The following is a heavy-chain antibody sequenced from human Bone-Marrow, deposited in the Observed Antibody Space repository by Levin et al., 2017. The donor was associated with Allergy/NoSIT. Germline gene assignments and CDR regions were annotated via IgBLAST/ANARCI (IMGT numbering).Heavy chain of an antibody. CDR3: ARYSGSASAYGLDV. V-gene: IGHV4-59*01. Sequence: ASETLSLTCTVSGGSISSYYWNWIRQPPGKGLEWIGYIYYSGYTDYNPALKSRLTISVDTSKNQFSLRLTSVTSADTAVYFCARYSGSASAYGLDVWGLGTTVTVSS. D-gene: IGHD1-26*01. CDR1: GGSISSYY. CDR2: IYYSGYT. J-gene: IGHJ6*02.